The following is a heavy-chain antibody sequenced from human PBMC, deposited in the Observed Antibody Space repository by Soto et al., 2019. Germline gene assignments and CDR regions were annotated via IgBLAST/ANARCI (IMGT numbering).Heavy chain of an antibody. V-gene: IGHV4-30-4*01. Sequence: SETLSLTCTVSGGSISDYYWSWIRQPPGKGLEWIGYIYYSGSTYYNPSLKSRVTISVDTSKNQFSLKLSSVTAADTAVYYCARERPDGSRLDPWGQGTLVTVSS. CDR2: IYYSGST. D-gene: IGHD6-13*01. CDR3: ARERPDGSRLDP. J-gene: IGHJ5*02. CDR1: GGSISDYY.